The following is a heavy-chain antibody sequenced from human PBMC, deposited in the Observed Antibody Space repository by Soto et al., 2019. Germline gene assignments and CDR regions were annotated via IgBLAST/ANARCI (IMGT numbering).Heavy chain of an antibody. CDR2: ISAYNGNT. D-gene: IGHD2-2*01. CDR1: GYTFTSYG. V-gene: IGHV1-18*01. CDR3: ARGTLPPFYYYYYMDV. J-gene: IGHJ6*03. Sequence: ASVKVSCKASGYTFTSYGISWVRQAPGQGLAWMGWISAYNGNTNYAQKLQGRVTMTTDTSTSTAYMELRSLRSDDTAVYYCARGTLPPFYYYYYMDVWGKGTTVTVSS.